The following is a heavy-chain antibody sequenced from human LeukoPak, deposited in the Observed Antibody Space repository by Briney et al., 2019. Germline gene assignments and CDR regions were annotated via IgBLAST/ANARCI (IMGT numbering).Heavy chain of an antibody. CDR2: IYYSGST. Sequence: SETLSLTCTVSGGSISSGDYYWSWIRQPPGKGLEWIGYIYYSGSTYYNPSLKSRVTISVDTSKNQFSLKLSSVTAADTAVYYCAGAHSSPDFWSGYYTGDYFDYWGQGTLVTVSS. J-gene: IGHJ4*02. D-gene: IGHD3-3*01. CDR1: GGSISSGDYY. V-gene: IGHV4-30-4*01. CDR3: AGAHSSPDFWSGYYTGDYFDY.